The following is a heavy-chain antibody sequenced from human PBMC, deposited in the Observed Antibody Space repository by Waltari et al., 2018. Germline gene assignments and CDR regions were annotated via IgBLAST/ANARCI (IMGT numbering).Heavy chain of an antibody. CDR1: GYTFTSYA. CDR3: ARGGRDIGLGVSLPSALDH. Sequence: QVQLVQSGGGVKIPGASVRVSCMASGYTFTSYAINWVRQAPGEGLEWMGWVSTDEGNANYAERFHDRVTMTRDTSTNTAFLDMRNLKSDDTAVYYCARGGRDIGLGVSLPSALDHWGQGAFVSVSS. CDR2: VSTDEGNA. D-gene: IGHD2-8*01. V-gene: IGHV1-18*01. J-gene: IGHJ4*02.